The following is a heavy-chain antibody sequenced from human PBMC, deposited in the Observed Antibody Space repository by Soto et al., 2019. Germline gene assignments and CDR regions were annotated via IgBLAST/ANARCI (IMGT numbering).Heavy chain of an antibody. CDR2: INPSGGST. J-gene: IGHJ4*02. CDR3: ARVKSGCSEYFFDY. CDR1: GYTFTRYN. Sequence: QVQLVQSGAEVKKPGASVKVSCKASGYTFTRYNMHWVRQAPGQGLEWMAIINPSGGSTYYVQKFEGRVTLTRDKSTSTVYMELNSLRSEDTAVYYCARVKSGCSEYFFDYWGQGTLVTVSS. V-gene: IGHV1-46*01. D-gene: IGHD2-15*01.